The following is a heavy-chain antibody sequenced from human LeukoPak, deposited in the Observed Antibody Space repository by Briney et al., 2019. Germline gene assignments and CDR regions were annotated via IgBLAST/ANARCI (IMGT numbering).Heavy chain of an antibody. CDR2: ISWNSGSI. D-gene: IGHD1-26*01. CDR3: ARERRGSARRGVGATTTFDY. CDR1: GFTFDDYA. J-gene: IGHJ4*02. Sequence: PGGSLRLSCAASGFTFDDYAMHWVRQAPGKGLEWVSGISWNSGSIGYADSVKGRFTISRDNAKNSLYLQMNSLRAEDTAVYYCARERRGSARRGVGATTTFDYWGQGTLVTVSS. V-gene: IGHV3-9*01.